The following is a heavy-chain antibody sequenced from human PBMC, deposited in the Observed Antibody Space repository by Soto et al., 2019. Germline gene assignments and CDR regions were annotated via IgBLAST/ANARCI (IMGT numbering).Heavy chain of an antibody. CDR1: GFTFSSYA. V-gene: IGHV3-23*01. Sequence: PGRSLRLSCAASGFTFSSYAMSWVRQAPGKGLERVSAISGSGGSTYYADSVKGRFTISSDNAKNTLYLQMNSLRPEDTAVYYGAKDRLAARRGYWGQGTLVTVSS. CDR2: ISGSGGST. J-gene: IGHJ4*02. D-gene: IGHD6-6*01. CDR3: AKDRLAARRGY.